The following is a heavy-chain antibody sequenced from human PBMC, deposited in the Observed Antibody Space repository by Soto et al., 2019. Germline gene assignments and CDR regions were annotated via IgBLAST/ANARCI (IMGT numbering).Heavy chain of an antibody. CDR1: GGTFSSYA. CDR2: IIPIFGTA. CDR3: ARLDTAMVKGGDY. V-gene: IGHV1-69*06. Sequence: SVKVSCKASGGTFSSYAISWVRQAPGQGLEWMGGIIPIFGTANYAQKFQGRVTISVDTSKNQFSLKLSSVTAADTAVYYCARLDTAMVKGGDYWGQGTLVTVSS. J-gene: IGHJ4*02. D-gene: IGHD5-18*01.